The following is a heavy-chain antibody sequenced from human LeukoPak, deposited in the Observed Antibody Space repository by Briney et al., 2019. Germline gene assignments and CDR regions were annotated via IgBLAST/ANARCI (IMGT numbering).Heavy chain of an antibody. CDR1: GCTISSYY. CDR3: ARMTTVTTGWIRIFDY. D-gene: IGHD4-11*01. Sequence: SETLSLTCTVSGCTISSYYLRWIRQPPGKGPEGVGYIYYSGSTNYNPSLKSRVTISVDTSKNQFSLKLSSVTAADTAVYYCARMTTVTTGWIRIFDYWGQGTLVTVSS. J-gene: IGHJ4*02. V-gene: IGHV4-59*01. CDR2: IYYSGST.